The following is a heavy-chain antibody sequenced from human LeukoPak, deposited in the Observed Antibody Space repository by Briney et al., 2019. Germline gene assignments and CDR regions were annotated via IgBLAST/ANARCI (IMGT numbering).Heavy chain of an antibody. J-gene: IGHJ4*02. CDR1: GYTLTGYY. D-gene: IGHD3-22*01. Sequence: ASVKVSCKASGYTLTGYYMHWVRQAPGQGLEWMGWINPNTGGTNYAQKFQGRVTMTRDTSISTAYMELSRLRSDDTAVYYCARDDSSGYYPFDYWGQGTLVTVSS. V-gene: IGHV1-2*02. CDR3: ARDDSSGYYPFDY. CDR2: INPNTGGT.